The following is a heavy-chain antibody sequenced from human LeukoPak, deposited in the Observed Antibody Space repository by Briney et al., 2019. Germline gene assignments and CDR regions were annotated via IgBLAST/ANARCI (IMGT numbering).Heavy chain of an antibody. CDR2: IYYIGRT. D-gene: IGHD6-13*01. V-gene: IGHV4-39*07. Sequence: SETPSLTCTVSGGSISSSSYYWGWIRHPPGRGLEWVVSIYYIGRTYYNPSLKSGVTRSVETSKNHFSLKLSSVTAADTAVYYCGRATGYSSRVFDYWGQGTLVTVSS. J-gene: IGHJ4*02. CDR3: GRATGYSSRVFDY. CDR1: GGSISSSSYY.